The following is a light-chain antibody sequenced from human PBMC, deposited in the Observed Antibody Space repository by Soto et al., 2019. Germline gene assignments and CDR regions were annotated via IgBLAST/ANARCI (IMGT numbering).Light chain of an antibody. CDR1: QSISDT. CDR3: QQYNNWPWT. J-gene: IGKJ1*01. Sequence: EIVMTQSPATLSVSPGGRATLSFRASQSISDTLAWYQQKPGQAPRLLSHGASTSATGFPARFSGSGSGTDFTLTISSLQSEDFAVYYCQQYNNWPWTFGQGTKV. V-gene: IGKV3-15*01. CDR2: GAS.